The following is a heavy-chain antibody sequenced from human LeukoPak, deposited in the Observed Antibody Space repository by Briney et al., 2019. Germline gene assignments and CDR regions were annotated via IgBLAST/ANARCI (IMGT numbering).Heavy chain of an antibody. J-gene: IGHJ5*02. CDR1: GFTFSSYG. V-gene: IGHV3-33*01. CDR3: ARAGDIVLMVYQSWFDP. CDR2: IWYDGSNK. D-gene: IGHD2-8*01. Sequence: GGSLRLSCAASGFTFSSYGMHWVRQAPGKGLEWVAVIWYDGSNKYYADSVKGRFTISRDNSKNTLYLQMNSLRAEDTAVYYCARAGDIVLMVYQSWFDPWGQGTLVTVSS.